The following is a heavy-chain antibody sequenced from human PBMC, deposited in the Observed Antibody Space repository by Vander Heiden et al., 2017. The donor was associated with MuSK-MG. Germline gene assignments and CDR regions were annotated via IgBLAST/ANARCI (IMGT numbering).Heavy chain of an antibody. CDR2: IYYSGTT. Sequence: QVQLQESGPGLVKPSETLSLTCTVSGGSISRYYWSWIRQPPGKGLEWIGYIYYSGTTNYNPSLKSRVTISVDTSKNQFSLKLSSVTAADTAVYYCARSYSYGLYYYYYYMDVWGKGTTVTVSS. CDR3: ARSYSYGLYYYYYYMDV. J-gene: IGHJ6*03. D-gene: IGHD5-18*01. V-gene: IGHV4-59*01. CDR1: GGSISRYY.